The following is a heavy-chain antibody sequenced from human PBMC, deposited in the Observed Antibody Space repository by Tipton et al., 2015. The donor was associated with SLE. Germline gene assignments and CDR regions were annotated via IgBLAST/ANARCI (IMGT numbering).Heavy chain of an antibody. CDR3: ARDRPQLTSCTTGTTCYEEGFDY. CDR2: YYYSGSA. D-gene: IGHD1-1*01. V-gene: IGHV4-39*02. CDR1: GGSISSSSDY. J-gene: IGHJ4*02. Sequence: TLSLTCTVSGGSISSSSDYWGWIRQPPGKGLEWIGSYYYSGSAAYNPSLKSRVTISVDTSKDQFSLRLTSVTAADTAVYYCARDRPQLTSCTTGTTCYEEGFDYWGQGALVTVSS.